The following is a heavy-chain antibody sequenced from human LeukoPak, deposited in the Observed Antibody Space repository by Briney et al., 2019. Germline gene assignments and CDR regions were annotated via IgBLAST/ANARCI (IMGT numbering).Heavy chain of an antibody. CDR3: PRQSYASGWNPFDY. CDR1: GFTFSNYA. Sequence: PGGSLRLSCAASGFTFSNYAISCGRQAPGKGLEWGSTISGGGITTYYADSAKGRFTISRDNSKTPMFLQLNSLRADDTAVYYCPRQSYASGWNPFDYWGQGILVTVSS. V-gene: IGHV3-23*01. D-gene: IGHD6-19*01. J-gene: IGHJ4*02. CDR2: ISGGGITT.